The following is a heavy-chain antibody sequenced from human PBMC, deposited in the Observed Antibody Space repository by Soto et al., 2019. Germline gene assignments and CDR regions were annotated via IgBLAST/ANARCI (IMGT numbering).Heavy chain of an antibody. CDR2: ISYDGSNK. J-gene: IGHJ6*02. D-gene: IGHD3-10*01. Sequence: QVQLVESGGGVVQPGRSLRLSCAASGFTFSSYAMHWVRQAPGKGLEWVAVISYDGSNKYYADSVKGRFTISRDNSKNTLYLQMNSLRAKDTAVYYCFGPMKEKSWSSMDVWGQGTTVTVSS. CDR1: GFTFSSYA. CDR3: FGPMKEKSWSSMDV. V-gene: IGHV3-30-3*01.